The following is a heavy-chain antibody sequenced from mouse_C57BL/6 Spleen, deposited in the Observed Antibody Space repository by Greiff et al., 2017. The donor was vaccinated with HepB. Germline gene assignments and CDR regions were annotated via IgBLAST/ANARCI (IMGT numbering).Heavy chain of an antibody. CDR1: GYTFTDYY. V-gene: IGHV1-26*01. Sequence: EVQLQQSGPELVKPGASVKISCKASGYTFTDYYMNWVKQSHGKSLEWIGDINPNNGGTSYNQKFKGKATLPVDKSSSTAYMELRSLTSEDSAVYYCARDYDYGFAYWGQGTLVTVSA. J-gene: IGHJ3*01. CDR3: ARDYDYGFAY. CDR2: INPNNGGT. D-gene: IGHD2-4*01.